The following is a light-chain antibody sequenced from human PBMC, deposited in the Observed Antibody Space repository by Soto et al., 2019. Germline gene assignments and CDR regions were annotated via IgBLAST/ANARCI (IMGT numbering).Light chain of an antibody. CDR3: QQYIRWPLT. J-gene: IGKJ4*01. CDR1: QSVSSN. V-gene: IGKV3-15*01. Sequence: VVLTQSPATLSLSPGIRATLSCRASQSVSSNLAWYQQKPGQAPSLLIYGASTRATGTPARFSGSGSGTEFTLTISSLQSEDFAVYYCQQYIRWPLTFGGGSKV. CDR2: GAS.